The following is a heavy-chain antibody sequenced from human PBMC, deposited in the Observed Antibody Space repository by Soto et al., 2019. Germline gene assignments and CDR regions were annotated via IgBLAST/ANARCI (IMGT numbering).Heavy chain of an antibody. CDR3: AQDTRYNCNYAVEY. CDR2: ISYDGSNK. V-gene: IGHV3-30*18. Sequence: GSLLPSCAASGFTVSSYCMHWVRQARGKGVERVAVISYDGSNKYYADSVKGRFTISRGNSKHTLYLQMNSLRAEDTDVYYCAQDTRYNCNYAVEYWGQGPLVTV. CDR1: GFTVSSYC. D-gene: IGHD1-7*01. J-gene: IGHJ4*02.